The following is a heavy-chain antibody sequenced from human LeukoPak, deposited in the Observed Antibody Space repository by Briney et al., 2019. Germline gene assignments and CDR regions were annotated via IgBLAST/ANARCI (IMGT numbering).Heavy chain of an antibody. CDR3: AKVNFDWLLSNFDY. Sequence: PGGSLRLSCAASGFTFSSYAMSWVRQAPGKGLEWDSAISGSGGSTYYADSVKGRFTISRDNSKNTLYLQMNSLRAEDTAVYYCAKVNFDWLLSNFDYWGQGTLVTVSS. V-gene: IGHV3-23*01. CDR1: GFTFSSYA. CDR2: ISGSGGST. J-gene: IGHJ4*02. D-gene: IGHD3-9*01.